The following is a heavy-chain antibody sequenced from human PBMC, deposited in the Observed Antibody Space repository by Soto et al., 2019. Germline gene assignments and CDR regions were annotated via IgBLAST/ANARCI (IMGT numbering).Heavy chain of an antibody. CDR1: GASVSAYF. J-gene: IGHJ6*02. V-gene: IGHV4-59*02. CDR2: IYNSGRT. Sequence: PSETLSLTCTVSGASVSAYFWSWVRQPPGKGLEWIGYIYNSGRTNYNPSLKRRVTISLDTSDNDFSLRLTSLTAADTAVYYCASVHSGWSSGHGLDVWGQGTTVTVSS. D-gene: IGHD6-19*01. CDR3: ASVHSGWSSGHGLDV.